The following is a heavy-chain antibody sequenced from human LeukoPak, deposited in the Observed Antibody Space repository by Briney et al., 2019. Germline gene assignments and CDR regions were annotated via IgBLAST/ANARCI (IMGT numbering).Heavy chain of an antibody. CDR1: GFTFSSYS. CDR2: LSDNT. V-gene: IGHV3-23*01. D-gene: IGHD3-10*01. J-gene: IGHJ4*02. Sequence: GGSLRLSCAASGFTFSSYSMNWVRQAPGKGLEWLSTLSDNTYYADSVKGRFTISRDNSKNTLYLQMNSLRAEDTAVYYCAKRGDISSGSSPRTFDYWGQGTLVTVSS. CDR3: AKRGDISSGSSPRTFDY.